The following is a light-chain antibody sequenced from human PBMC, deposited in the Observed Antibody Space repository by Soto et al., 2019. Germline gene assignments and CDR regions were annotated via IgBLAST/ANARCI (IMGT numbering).Light chain of an antibody. CDR1: SSDVGAFNY. V-gene: IGLV2-23*03. CDR2: EGS. CDR3: CSYAGSSTLDVV. J-gene: IGLJ2*01. Sequence: QSALTQPPSASGSPGQSVTISCTGTSSDVGAFNYVSWYQQHPGKAPKLMIYEGSKRPSGVSNCFSGCQPGNTASLTISGLQAEDEADYFCCSYAGSSTLDVVVGGGTKLTVL.